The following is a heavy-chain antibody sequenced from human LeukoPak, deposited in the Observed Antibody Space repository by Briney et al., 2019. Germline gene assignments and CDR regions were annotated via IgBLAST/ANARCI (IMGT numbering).Heavy chain of an antibody. CDR3: ARAGLGDYYDYSA. CDR2: INHSGRT. CDR1: GGSFSGYY. J-gene: IGHJ5*02. V-gene: IGHV4-34*01. D-gene: IGHD3-22*01. Sequence: SETLSLTCAVYGGSFSGYYWSWIRQPPGKGLEWIEEINHSGRTNYTPSLKSRVTISVDTSKNQFSLKLSSVTAADTAVYYCARAGLGDYYDYSAWGQGTLVTVSS.